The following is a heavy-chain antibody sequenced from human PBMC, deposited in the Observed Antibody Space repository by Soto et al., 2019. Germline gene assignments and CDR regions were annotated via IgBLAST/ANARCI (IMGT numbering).Heavy chain of an antibody. D-gene: IGHD2-8*01. Sequence: EVQLVESGGGLVKPGGSLSLSCAGSGFTFSIDWMSWVLRAPGKGLEWVGSIKSDAYGGAIDYAAPVKGRFTISREDSKHTLFLQMNNLRSEDTAVYSCTTTKGRLEPPANDFWGQGTPVIVSS. CDR3: TTTKGRLEPPANDF. J-gene: IGHJ4*02. CDR2: IKSDAYGGAI. CDR1: GFTFSIDW. V-gene: IGHV3-15*01.